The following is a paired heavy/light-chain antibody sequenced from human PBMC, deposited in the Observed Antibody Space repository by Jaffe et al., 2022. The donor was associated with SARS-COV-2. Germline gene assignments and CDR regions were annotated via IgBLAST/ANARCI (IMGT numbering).Heavy chain of an antibody. V-gene: IGHV4-61*02. Sequence: QVQLQESGPGLVNPSQTLSLTCTVSGGSISSGHYYWSWIRQSAGKGLEWIGRIHTTGTTYYNSSLKSRLTISTDTSKNQFSLRLTSVSAADTAVYYCARGAGQSGSAWYYFDYWGQGTLVTVSS. CDR2: IHTTGTT. D-gene: IGHD6-19*01. CDR3: ARGAGQSGSAWYYFDY. J-gene: IGHJ4*02. CDR1: GGSISSGHYY.
Light chain of an antibody. CDR1: QGISNY. V-gene: IGKV1-27*01. Sequence: DIQMTQSPSSLSASVGDRVTITCRASQGISNYLAWYQQKPGRAPHLLIYAASILQSGVPSRFSGSGSGTDFTLTISSLQPEDVATYFCQRYDSAPLSFGGGTKVEIK. CDR3: QRYDSAPLS. CDR2: AAS. J-gene: IGKJ4*01.